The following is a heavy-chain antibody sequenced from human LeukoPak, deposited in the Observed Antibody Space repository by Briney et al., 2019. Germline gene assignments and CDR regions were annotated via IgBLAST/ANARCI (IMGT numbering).Heavy chain of an antibody. J-gene: IGHJ4*02. Sequence: GGSLRLSCAASGFTFSSYSMNWVRQAPGKGLEWVSSISSSSSYIYYADSVKGRFTISRDNAKNSLYPQMNSLRAEDTAVYYCARETRIAVAGPYFDYWGQGTLVTVSS. CDR2: ISSSSSYI. CDR3: ARETRIAVAGPYFDY. CDR1: GFTFSSYS. V-gene: IGHV3-21*01. D-gene: IGHD6-19*01.